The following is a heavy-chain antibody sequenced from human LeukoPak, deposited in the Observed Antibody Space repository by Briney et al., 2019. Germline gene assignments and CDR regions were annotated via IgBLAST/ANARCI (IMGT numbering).Heavy chain of an antibody. D-gene: IGHD3-10*01. CDR3: ARVRITMVRGANDWFDP. CDR1: GGSLSGYY. V-gene: IGHV4-34*01. J-gene: IGHJ5*02. Sequence: SETLSLTCAVYGGSLSGYYWNWIRQPPGKGLEWIGEINRSGSINYSPSLKSRVTISPDTSNSQFSLKLSSVTAADTAVYYCARVRITMVRGANDWFDPWGQGTLVTVSS. CDR2: INRSGSI.